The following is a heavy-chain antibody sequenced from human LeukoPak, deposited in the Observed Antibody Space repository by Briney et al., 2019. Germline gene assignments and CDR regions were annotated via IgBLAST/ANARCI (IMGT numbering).Heavy chain of an antibody. CDR2: IYSGGST. CDR3: ARQWATVTSPYYW. Sequence: GGSLRLSCAASGFTVSSNYMSWVRQAPGKGLEWVSVIYSGGSTYYADSVKGRFTISRDNSKNTLYLQMNSLRAEDTAVYYCARQWATVTSPYYWWGQGTLVTASP. D-gene: IGHD4-17*01. V-gene: IGHV3-66*04. J-gene: IGHJ4*02. CDR1: GFTVSSNY.